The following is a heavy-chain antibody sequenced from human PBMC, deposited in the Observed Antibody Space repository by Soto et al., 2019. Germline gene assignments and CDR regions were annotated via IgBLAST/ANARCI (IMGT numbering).Heavy chain of an antibody. CDR3: ARLESDHYSSSRYGWFAP. D-gene: IGHD6-13*01. V-gene: IGHV1-18*01. J-gene: IGHJ5*02. CDR2: ISAYNGNT. CDR1: GYTFTSYG. Sequence: GASVKVSCKASGYTFTSYGISWVRQAPGQGLEWMGWISAYNGNTNYAQKLQGRVTMTTDTSTSTAYMELRSLRSDDTAVYYCARLESDHYSSSRYGWFAPWGQRTLVTVSS.